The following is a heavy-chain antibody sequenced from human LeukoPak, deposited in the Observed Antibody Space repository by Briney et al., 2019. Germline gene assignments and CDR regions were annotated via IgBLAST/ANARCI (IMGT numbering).Heavy chain of an antibody. J-gene: IGHJ4*02. V-gene: IGHV3-30*04. CDR2: ISYDGSNK. CDR3: ATGLSSGWYYFDY. CDR1: GFTFSSYA. Sequence: GGSLRLSCAASGFTFSSYAMHWVRQAPGKGLEWVAVISYDGSNKYYADSVKGRFTISRDNSKNTLYLQMNSLRAEDTAVYYCATGLSSGWYYFDYWGQGTLVTVSS. D-gene: IGHD6-19*01.